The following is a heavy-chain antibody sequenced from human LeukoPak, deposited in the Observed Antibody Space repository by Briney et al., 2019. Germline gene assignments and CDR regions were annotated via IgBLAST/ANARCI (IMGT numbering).Heavy chain of an antibody. D-gene: IGHD4-17*01. V-gene: IGHV3-11*04. CDR3: AGYGDLPGYGMDV. CDR1: GFTFSDYY. CDR2: ISSRGSTI. J-gene: IGHJ6*02. Sequence: GGSLRLSCAASGFTFSDYYMTWIRQAPGTGLEWVSYISSRGSTIYYADSVKGRFTISRDNAKNSLYLQMNSLRAEDTAVYYCAGYGDLPGYGMDVWGQGTTVTVSS.